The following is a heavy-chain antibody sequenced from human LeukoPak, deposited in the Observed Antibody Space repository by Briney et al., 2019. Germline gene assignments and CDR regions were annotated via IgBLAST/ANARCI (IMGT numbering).Heavy chain of an antibody. CDR3: ARAFGGYSGYGSRWGYYYYGMDV. D-gene: IGHD5-12*01. J-gene: IGHJ6*02. V-gene: IGHV4-34*01. Sequence: PSETLSLTCAVYGGSFSGYYWSWIRQPPGKGLEWIGEINHSGSTNYNPSLKSRVTISVDTSKNQFSLKLSSVTAADTAVYYCARAFGGYSGYGSRWGYYYYGMDVWGQGTTVTVSS. CDR2: INHSGST. CDR1: GGSFSGYY.